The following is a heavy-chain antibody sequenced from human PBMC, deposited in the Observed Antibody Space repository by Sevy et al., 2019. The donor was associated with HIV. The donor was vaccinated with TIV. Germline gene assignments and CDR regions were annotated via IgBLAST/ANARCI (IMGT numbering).Heavy chain of an antibody. CDR3: AKDHGYGSERPAW. V-gene: IGHV3-30*18. J-gene: IGHJ4*02. CDR2: ISYDGSNK. Sequence: GGSLRLSCAASGFTFSSYGMHWVRQAPGKGLEWVAVISYDGSNKYYADSVKGRFTISRDNSKNTLYLQMNSLRAEDTAVYYCAKDHGYGSERPAWWGQGTLVTVSS. D-gene: IGHD5-18*01. CDR1: GFTFSSYG.